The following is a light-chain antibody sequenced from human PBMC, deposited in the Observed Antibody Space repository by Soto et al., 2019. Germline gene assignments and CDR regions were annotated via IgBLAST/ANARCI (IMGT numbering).Light chain of an antibody. CDR3: AAWEDSVNLWL. CDR1: PSNIGSNY. CDR2: SNN. V-gene: IGLV1-47*02. J-gene: IGLJ3*02. Sequence: QSVLTQPPSASGAPGQTVTLSCSGSPSNIGSNYVYWYQHLPGTAPKLLIYSNNQRPSGVPDRFSGSKSGTSGSLAISGLRSEDEADYYCAAWEDSVNLWLFGGGTKLT.